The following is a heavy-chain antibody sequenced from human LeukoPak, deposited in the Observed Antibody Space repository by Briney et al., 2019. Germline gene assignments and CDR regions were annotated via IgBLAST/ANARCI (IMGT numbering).Heavy chain of an antibody. J-gene: IGHJ4*02. V-gene: IGHV2-70*11. CDR1: GFSLSTSRMC. CDR2: IDWDDDK. Sequence: SGPALVNPTQTLTLTCTFSGFSLSTSRMCVTWIRQPPGKALEWLARIDWDDDKYYGTSLKTRLAISKDTSKKQVVLTMTNMDPVDTAPYYFTRILLYGSGNLNFDYWGQGTLVTVSS. CDR3: TRILLYGSGNLNFDY. D-gene: IGHD3-10*01.